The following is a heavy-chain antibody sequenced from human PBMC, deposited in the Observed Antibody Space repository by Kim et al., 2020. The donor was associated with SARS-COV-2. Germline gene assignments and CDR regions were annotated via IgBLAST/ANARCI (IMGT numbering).Heavy chain of an antibody. CDR3: ARFTMVRGVITDPFDY. CDR1: GYTFTSYA. Sequence: ASVKVSCKASGYTFTSYAMNWVRQAPGQGLEWMGWINTNTGNPTYAQGFTGRFVFSLDTSVSTAYLQISSLKAEDTAVYYCARFTMVRGVITDPFDYWGQGTLVTVSS. CDR2: INTNTGNP. D-gene: IGHD3-10*01. J-gene: IGHJ4*02. V-gene: IGHV7-4-1*02.